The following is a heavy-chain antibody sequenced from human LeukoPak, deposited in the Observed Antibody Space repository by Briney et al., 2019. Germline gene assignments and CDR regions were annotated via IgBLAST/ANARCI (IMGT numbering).Heavy chain of an antibody. J-gene: IGHJ5*02. V-gene: IGHV1-8*01. D-gene: IGHD6-19*01. CDR3: ARGVPKWLARGVHWFDP. CDR2: MNPNSSNT. CDR1: GYTFTSYD. Sequence: GASVKVSCKASGYTFTSYDINWVRQATGQGREWMGWMNPNSSNTGYAQKFPGRVTMTRNTSISTAYMELSSLRSEDTAVYYCARGVPKWLARGVHWFDPWGQGTLVTVSS.